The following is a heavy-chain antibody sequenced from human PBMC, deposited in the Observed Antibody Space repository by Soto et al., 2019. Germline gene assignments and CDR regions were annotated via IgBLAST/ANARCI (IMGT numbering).Heavy chain of an antibody. D-gene: IGHD3-3*01. Sequence: GGSLRLSCAASGFTFSDYYMSWIRQAPGKGLEWVSYISSSGSTIYYADSVKGRFTISRDNAKNSPYLQMNSLRAEDTAVYYCARAIFGVVPDYYYYMDVWGKGTTVTVSS. CDR1: GFTFSDYY. J-gene: IGHJ6*03. CDR2: ISSSGSTI. CDR3: ARAIFGVVPDYYYYMDV. V-gene: IGHV3-11*01.